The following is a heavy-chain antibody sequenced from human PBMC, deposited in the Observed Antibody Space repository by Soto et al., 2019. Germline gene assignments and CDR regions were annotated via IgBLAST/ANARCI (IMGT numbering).Heavy chain of an antibody. Sequence: GGSLSLSCAASGFTFSSYAMSWVRQAPGKGLEWVSSISVSGGRTYYADSVQGRVTISRNNSKNTVYLQMNSLRAEDTAVYYCAIAGFGNCSSTSGYNWFDPWGQGTLVTVSS. CDR3: AIAGFGNCSSTSGYNWFDP. CDR1: GFTFSSYA. D-gene: IGHD2-2*01. CDR2: ISVSGGRT. J-gene: IGHJ5*02. V-gene: IGHV3-23*01.